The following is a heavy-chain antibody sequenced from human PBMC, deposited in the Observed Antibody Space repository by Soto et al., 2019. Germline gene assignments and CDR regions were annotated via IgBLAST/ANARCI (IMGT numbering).Heavy chain of an antibody. V-gene: IGHV4-30-4*01. D-gene: IGHD4-17*01. J-gene: IGHJ6*02. CDR2: IYYSGST. Sequence: QVQLQESGPGLVKPSQTLSLTCTVSGGSISSGDYYWSWIRQPPGKGLEWIGYIYYSGSTYYNPSLKSRVTISVDTSKNQFSLKLSSVTAADTAVYYCARGSYGDYLSIYYYYGMDVWGQGTTVTVSS. CDR3: ARGSYGDYLSIYYYYGMDV. CDR1: GGSISSGDYY.